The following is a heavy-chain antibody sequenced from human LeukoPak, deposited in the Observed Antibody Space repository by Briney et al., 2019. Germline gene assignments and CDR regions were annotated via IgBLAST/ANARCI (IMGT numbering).Heavy chain of an antibody. D-gene: IGHD4-17*01. CDR2: IYTSGST. Sequence: PSETLSLTCTVSGGSISSGSYYWSWIRQPAGKGLEWIGRIYTSGSTNYNPSLKSRVTISVDTSKNQFSLKLSSVTATDTAVYYCARGEQTTVTTWFYYYYYMDVWGKGTTVTVSS. CDR1: GGSISSGSYY. V-gene: IGHV4-61*02. J-gene: IGHJ6*03. CDR3: ARGEQTTVTTWFYYYYYMDV.